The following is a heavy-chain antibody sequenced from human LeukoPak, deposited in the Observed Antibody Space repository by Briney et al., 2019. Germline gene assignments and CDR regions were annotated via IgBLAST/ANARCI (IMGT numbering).Heavy chain of an antibody. CDR1: GFTFSTYG. D-gene: IGHD3-3*01. J-gene: IGHJ3*01. CDR3: ARDRSGYANDAFDF. CDR2: LSYGGTNK. Sequence: GGSLRLSCAASGFTFSTYGMNWVRQAPGKGLEWVAVLSYGGTNKYYADSVKGRFTISRDNSKNTMFLQMNSLRAEDTAVYHCARDRSGYANDAFDFWGQGTMVTVSS. V-gene: IGHV3-30*19.